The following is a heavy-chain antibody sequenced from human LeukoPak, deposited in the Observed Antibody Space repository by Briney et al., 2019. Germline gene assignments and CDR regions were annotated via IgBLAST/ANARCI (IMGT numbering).Heavy chain of an antibody. J-gene: IGHJ6*02. CDR3: ASYLGYCSSTSCYYYGMDV. D-gene: IGHD2-2*01. CDR2: INPTGGST. Sequence: ASVKVSCKASGYTFPSYFMHWVRQAPGQGLEWMGIINPTGGSTTYAQKFQGRVTMTRDTSTSTVYMELSSLRSDDTAVYYCASYLGYCSSTSCYYYGMDVWGQGTTVTVSS. V-gene: IGHV1-46*01. CDR1: GYTFPSYF.